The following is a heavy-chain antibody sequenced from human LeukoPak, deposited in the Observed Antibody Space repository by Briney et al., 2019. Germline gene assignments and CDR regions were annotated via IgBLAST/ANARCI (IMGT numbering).Heavy chain of an antibody. J-gene: IGHJ4*02. CDR3: ARGPMGAMVTDY. D-gene: IGHD5-18*01. CDR1: GGSFNGYY. Sequence: SETLSLTCAVYGGSFNGYYWSWIRQPPGKGLEWIGEINHSGSTNYNPSLKSRVTISVDTSKNQFSLKLSSVTAADTAVYYCARGPMGAMVTDYWGQGTLVTVSS. V-gene: IGHV4-34*01. CDR2: INHSGST.